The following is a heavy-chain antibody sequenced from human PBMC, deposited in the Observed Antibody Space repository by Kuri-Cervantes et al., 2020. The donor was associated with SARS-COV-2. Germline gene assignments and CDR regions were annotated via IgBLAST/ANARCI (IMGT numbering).Heavy chain of an antibody. CDR3: ARDRGDAFDI. CDR2: IKQDGSEK. CDR1: GFSFSSYG. V-gene: IGHV3-7*01. Sequence: GGSLRLSCAASGFSFSSYGMSWARQAPGKGLEWVANIKQDGSEKYYVDSVKGRFTISRDNAKNSLYLQMNSLRAEDTAVYYCARDRGDAFDIWGQGTMVTVSS. J-gene: IGHJ3*02.